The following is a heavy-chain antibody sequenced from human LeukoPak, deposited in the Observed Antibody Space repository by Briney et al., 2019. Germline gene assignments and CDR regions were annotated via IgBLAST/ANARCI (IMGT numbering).Heavy chain of an antibody. V-gene: IGHV4-59*08. J-gene: IGHJ6*02. D-gene: IGHD6-13*01. CDR2: IYYSGST. CDR3: ASSYSSSWLNYYYYYGTDV. CDR1: GGSISSYY. Sequence: SETLSLTCTVSGGSISSYYWSWIRQPPGKGLEWIGYIYYSGSTNYNPSLKSRVTISVDTSKNQFSLKLSSVTAADTAVYYCASSYSSSWLNYYYYYGTDVWGQGTTVTVSS.